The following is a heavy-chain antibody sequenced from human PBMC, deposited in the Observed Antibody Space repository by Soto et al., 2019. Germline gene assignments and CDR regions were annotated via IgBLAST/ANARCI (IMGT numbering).Heavy chain of an antibody. Sequence: SQTLSLTCSISGDSVSSNSAAWNWIRQSPSRGLEWLGRTYYRSKWYNDYAVSVKSRITINPDTSKNQFSLQLNSVTPEDTAVYYCARGGTWIGDDYYYYGMDVWGRGTTVTVSS. V-gene: IGHV6-1*01. CDR2: TYYRSKWYN. CDR1: GDSVSSNSAA. CDR3: ARGGTWIGDDYYYYGMDV. J-gene: IGHJ6*02. D-gene: IGHD3-10*01.